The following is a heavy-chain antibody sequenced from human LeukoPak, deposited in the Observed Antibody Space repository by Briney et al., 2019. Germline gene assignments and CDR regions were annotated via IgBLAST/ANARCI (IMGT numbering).Heavy chain of an antibody. CDR3: ASGVSSSYFEH. V-gene: IGHV5-51*01. J-gene: IGHJ4*02. Sequence: GESLKISCKSSAYGFTAYWIGWVRQMPGEGLEWMGIIYPYDSDTRYGPSLQGHFTISADKSISTAYLQWSSLKASDTAIYYCASGVSSSYFEHWGQGTLVTVSS. D-gene: IGHD6-6*01. CDR1: AYGFTAYW. CDR2: IYPYDSDT.